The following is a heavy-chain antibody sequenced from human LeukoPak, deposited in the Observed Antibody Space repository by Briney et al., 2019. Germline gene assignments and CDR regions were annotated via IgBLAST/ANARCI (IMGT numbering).Heavy chain of an antibody. CDR2: INPGRGNT. J-gene: IGHJ4*02. D-gene: IGHD7-27*01. Sequence: VASVKVSCKASGYTFTSYYMHWVRQGPGQGLEWMGIINPGRGNTNYAQNFHGRVTLTRDTSTSTIYMELSSLRSEDTALYYCARDRDWGSSDPFDYWGQGTLVTVSS. CDR1: GYTFTSYY. V-gene: IGHV1-46*01. CDR3: ARDRDWGSSDPFDY.